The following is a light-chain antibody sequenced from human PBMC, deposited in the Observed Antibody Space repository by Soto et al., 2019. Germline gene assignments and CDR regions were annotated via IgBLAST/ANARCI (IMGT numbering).Light chain of an antibody. V-gene: IGKV3-15*01. CDR3: QQYGNSPRT. CDR1: QSVSSN. J-gene: IGKJ2*01. Sequence: EIVVTQSPATLSVSTGERATLSCRASQSVSSNLAWYQQKPGQAPRLLIYDASTRATGIPARISGSGSGTDFTLTISRLEPEDFAVYFCQQYGNSPRTFGQGTKVDIK. CDR2: DAS.